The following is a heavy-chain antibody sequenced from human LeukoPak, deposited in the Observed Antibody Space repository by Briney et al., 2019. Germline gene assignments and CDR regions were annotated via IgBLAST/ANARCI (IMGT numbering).Heavy chain of an antibody. J-gene: IGHJ4*02. D-gene: IGHD3-10*01. CDR1: GFTFGSYA. CDR3: AKSKFPFDADGWHGYFDF. Sequence: GGSLRLSCAASGFTFGSYAMNWVRQAPGKGLEWVSSISGSGGNTYYADSVKGRFTISRDNSRNTLFMQMYSLRADDTAVYYCAKSKFPFDADGWHGYFDFWGQGTLVTVSS. CDR2: ISGSGGNT. V-gene: IGHV3-23*01.